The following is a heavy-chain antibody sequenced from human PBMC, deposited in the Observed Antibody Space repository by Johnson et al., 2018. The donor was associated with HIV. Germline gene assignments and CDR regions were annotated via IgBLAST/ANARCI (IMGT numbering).Heavy chain of an antibody. V-gene: IGHV3-30-3*02. J-gene: IGHJ3*02. CDR3: AKHSSGYRDAFDI. CDR1: GFTFSSYA. D-gene: IGHD3-22*01. Sequence: QVQLVESGGGVVQPGRSLRLSCAASGFTFSSYAMHWVRQAPGKGLEWVAVISYDGSNKYYADSVKGRFTISRDNSKNTLYLQMNSLRAEDTAVYYCAKHSSGYRDAFDIWGQGTMVTVSS. CDR2: ISYDGSNK.